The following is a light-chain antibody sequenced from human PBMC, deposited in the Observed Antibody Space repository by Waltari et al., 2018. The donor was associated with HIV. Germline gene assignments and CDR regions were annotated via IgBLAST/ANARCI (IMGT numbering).Light chain of an antibody. CDR1: QSVLFSSNNKNY. Sequence: DIVMTQSPDSLAVSLGERATINCKSSQSVLFSSNNKNYLAWYQQKPGQPPKLLIYWASTRESGVPDRFSGSGSGTDFTLTISSLQAEDVAVYYCQQYYTIGPSFGGGTKVEIK. CDR3: QQYYTIGPS. V-gene: IGKV4-1*01. J-gene: IGKJ4*01. CDR2: WAS.